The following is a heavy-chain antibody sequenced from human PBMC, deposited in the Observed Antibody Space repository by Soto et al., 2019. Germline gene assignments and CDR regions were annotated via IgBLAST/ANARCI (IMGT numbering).Heavy chain of an antibody. Sequence: SSVKVSCKASGGTFSSYAISWVRQAPGQGLEWMGGIIAIFGTANYAQKFQGRVTITADKSTSKAYMELSSLRSEDTAVYYCASTNQDIVVVPAAIRPSYYGMDVWG. D-gene: IGHD2-2*01. V-gene: IGHV1-69*06. CDR2: IIAIFGTA. CDR1: GGTFSSYA. J-gene: IGHJ6*02. CDR3: ASTNQDIVVVPAAIRPSYYGMDV.